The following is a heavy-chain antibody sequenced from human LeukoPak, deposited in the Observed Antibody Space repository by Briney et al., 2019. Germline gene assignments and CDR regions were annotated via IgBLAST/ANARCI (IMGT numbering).Heavy chain of an antibody. J-gene: IGHJ2*01. CDR2: IYCSGSNSGST. D-gene: IGHD1-26*01. V-gene: IGHV4-59*01. CDR1: GGSFTSYY. CDR3: ARRAIVDWYFDL. Sequence: SETLSLACTMSGGSFTSYYWSWIRQPPGKGLEWIGYIYCSGSNSGSTNYHPSLKSRVTISLDTSKNLYSLKLRSVTAADTAVYYCARRAIVDWYFDLWGRGSLVTVSS.